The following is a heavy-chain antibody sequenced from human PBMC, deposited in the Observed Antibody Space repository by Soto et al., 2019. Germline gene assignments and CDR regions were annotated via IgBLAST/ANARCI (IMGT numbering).Heavy chain of an antibody. V-gene: IGHV1-18*01. J-gene: IGHJ4*02. Sequence: ASVKVSCKASGHTFTSYGITWVRQAPGQGLEWMGWISGYNGDTNYAQKFQGRVTLTTDTSTSTGYLEVMTLRPDDTAVYYCAREGSYHDLDYWGQGTLVTVSS. CDR1: GHTFTSYG. D-gene: IGHD3-10*01. CDR2: ISGYNGDT. CDR3: AREGSYHDLDY.